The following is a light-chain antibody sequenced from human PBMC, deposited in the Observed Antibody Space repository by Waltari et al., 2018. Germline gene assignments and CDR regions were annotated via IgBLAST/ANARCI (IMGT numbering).Light chain of an antibody. CDR1: QSVSNSY. J-gene: IGKJ1*01. Sequence: EIVLTQSPGTLSLSPGERATLPCRASQSVSNSYLAWYQQKPGHAPRLLIYGASRRATGIPDRFSASGAGTDFTLSISRLEPEDFAVYYCHQYGGSPTFGQGTKVEIK. CDR2: GAS. V-gene: IGKV3-20*01. CDR3: HQYGGSPT.